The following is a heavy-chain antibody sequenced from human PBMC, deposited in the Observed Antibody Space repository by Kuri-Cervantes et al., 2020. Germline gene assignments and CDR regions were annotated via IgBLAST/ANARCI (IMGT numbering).Heavy chain of an antibody. CDR3: ARQDDAFDI. V-gene: IGHV4-39*01. Sequence: GSLTLSCTVSGGSISSSSYYWGWIRQPPGKGLEWIGSIYYSGSTYYNSSLKTRVTISVDTSKNQFSLKLSSVTAADTAVYYCARQDDAFDIWGQGTMVTVSS. CDR2: IYYSGST. J-gene: IGHJ3*02. CDR1: GGSISSSSYY.